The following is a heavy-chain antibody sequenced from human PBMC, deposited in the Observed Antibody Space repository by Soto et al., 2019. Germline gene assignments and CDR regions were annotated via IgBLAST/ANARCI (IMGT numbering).Heavy chain of an antibody. CDR1: GYTFTSYY. D-gene: IGHD3-22*01. V-gene: IGHV1-46*01. J-gene: IGHJ4*02. CDR2: INPSGGST. CDR3: ARDQYDSSGHYYAPDY. Sequence: ASVKVSCKASGYTFTSYYMHWVRQAPGQGLEWMGIINPSGGSTSYAQKFQGRVTMTRDTSTRTVYMELSSLRSEDTAVYYCARDQYDSSGHYYAPDYWGQGTLVTVSS.